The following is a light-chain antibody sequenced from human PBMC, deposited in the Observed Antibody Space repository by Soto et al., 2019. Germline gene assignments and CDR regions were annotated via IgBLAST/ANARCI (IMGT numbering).Light chain of an antibody. V-gene: IGKV1-5*01. CDR2: DAS. CDR3: QQYNSYLLT. Sequence: DIQMTQSPSTLSASVGDRVTTTCRASQSISSWLAWYQQKPGKAPKLLIYDASSLESGVPSRFSGSGSGTEFTLTISSLQPDDFATYYCQQYNSYLLTLGGGTKVDIK. CDR1: QSISSW. J-gene: IGKJ4*01.